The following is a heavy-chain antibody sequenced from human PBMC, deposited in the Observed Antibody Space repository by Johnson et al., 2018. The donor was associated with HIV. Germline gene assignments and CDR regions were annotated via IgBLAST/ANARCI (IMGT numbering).Heavy chain of an antibody. D-gene: IGHD3-9*01. CDR1: RFTFSNAW. CDR2: IKSTTDGGTT. CDR3: TTRYYLDSAGKSSPFDL. J-gene: IGHJ3*01. V-gene: IGHV3-15*01. Sequence: VQLVESGGGLVKPGGSLRLSCAASRFTFSNAWMTWVRQAPGKGLEWVGRIKSTTDGGTTDYAAPFKGRFIISRDDSKTTLYLQMNSLKSEDTGVYYCTTRYYLDSAGKSSPFDLWGQGTVVTVSS.